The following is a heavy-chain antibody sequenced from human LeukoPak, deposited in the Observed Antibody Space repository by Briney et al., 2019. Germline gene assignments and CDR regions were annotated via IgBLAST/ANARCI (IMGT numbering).Heavy chain of an antibody. V-gene: IGHV3-7*01. CDR1: GFTFSLHY. D-gene: IGHD1-1*01. CDR2: IKEDGTDT. J-gene: IGHJ4*02. CDR3: ARHRYFYFDL. Sequence: GGSLRLSCAASGFTFSLHYMGWVRQTPGKGLEWVANIKEDGTDTFYVDFVKGRFTISKDNAKNSVYLQMNSLRAEDTAVYYCARHRYFYFDLWGQGTLVTASS.